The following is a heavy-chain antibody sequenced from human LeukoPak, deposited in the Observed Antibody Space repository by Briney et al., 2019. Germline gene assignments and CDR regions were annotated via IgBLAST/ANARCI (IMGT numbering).Heavy chain of an antibody. J-gene: IGHJ1*01. D-gene: IGHD2-15*01. CDR1: GGSISSYY. Sequence: ETLSLTCTVSGGSISSYYWSWIRQPPGKGLEWIGYTYYSGTTNYNPSLKSRVTISVDTSKNQFSLKLSSVTAADTAVYYCAREDYCSGGSCYSGYFQHWGQGTLVTVSS. V-gene: IGHV4-59*01. CDR3: AREDYCSGGSCYSGYFQH. CDR2: TYYSGTT.